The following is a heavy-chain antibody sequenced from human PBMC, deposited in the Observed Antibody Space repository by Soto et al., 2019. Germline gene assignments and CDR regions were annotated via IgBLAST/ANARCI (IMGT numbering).Heavy chain of an antibody. CDR3: ARIRKPLFVS. CDR2: IGVTGNTT. J-gene: IGHJ5*01. Sequence: GGSLRLSCAASGFPFRGYAMSLFRQSPGRGLEWVSSIGVTGNTTYYADSVKGRFTIARDNSRDTLYLQMTSLRVEDTAVYYCARIRKPLFVSWGHGTVVTVSS. CDR1: GFPFRGYA. D-gene: IGHD3-16*01. V-gene: IGHV3-23*01.